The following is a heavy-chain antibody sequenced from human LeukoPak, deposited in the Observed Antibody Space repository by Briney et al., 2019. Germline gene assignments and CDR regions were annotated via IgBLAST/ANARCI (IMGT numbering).Heavy chain of an antibody. CDR3: ARGRSHDFWSGYYF. V-gene: IGHV1-8*01. Sequence: ASVKVSCKASGYTFTSCDINWVRQATGQGLEWMGWMNHNSGNTGYAQKFQGRVTMTRNTSISTAYMELSSLRSEDTAVYYCARGRSHDFWSGYYFWGQGTLVTVSS. CDR1: GYTFTSCD. CDR2: MNHNSGNT. J-gene: IGHJ4*02. D-gene: IGHD3-3*01.